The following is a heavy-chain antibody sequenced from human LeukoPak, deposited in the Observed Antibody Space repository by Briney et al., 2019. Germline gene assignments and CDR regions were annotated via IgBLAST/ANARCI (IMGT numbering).Heavy chain of an antibody. D-gene: IGHD6-6*01. V-gene: IGHV4-30-4*02. CDR1: GGSISCGDYY. Sequence: PSETLSLTCTVSGGSISCGDYYWSWIRQPPGKGLEWIGYIYYSGSTYYNPSLKSRVTISVDTSKNQFSLKLSSVTAADTAVYYCARGHMSSSSLDNWFDPWGQGTLVTVSS. CDR3: ARGHMSSSSLDNWFDP. CDR2: IYYSGST. J-gene: IGHJ5*02.